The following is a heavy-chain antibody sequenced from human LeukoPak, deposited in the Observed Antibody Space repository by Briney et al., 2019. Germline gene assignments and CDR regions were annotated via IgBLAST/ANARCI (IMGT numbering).Heavy chain of an antibody. CDR3: SRSLRGNHWYNYFDF. CDR1: GYTFVGYR. D-gene: IGHD6-13*01. J-gene: IGHJ4*02. Sequence: ASVKVSCKASGYTFVGYRIHWVRQAPGQGLEWMGWINPNTGDTNYAQKFQGRVTMTRDTSIAAAYMDLDRLTSDDTAVYYCSRSLRGNHWYNYFDFWGQGALVTVSS. V-gene: IGHV1-2*02. CDR2: INPNTGDT.